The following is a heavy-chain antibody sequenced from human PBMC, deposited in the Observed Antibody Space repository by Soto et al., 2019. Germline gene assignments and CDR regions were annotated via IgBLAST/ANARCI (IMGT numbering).Heavy chain of an antibody. D-gene: IGHD3-10*01. CDR3: ARDLVVVRGVIGDDY. Sequence: GGSLRLSCAASGFTFSSYAMHWVRQAPGKGLEWVAVISYDGSNKYYADSVKGRFTISRDNSKNTLYLQMNSLRAEDTAVYYCARDLVVVRGVIGDDYWGQGTLVTVSS. V-gene: IGHV3-30-3*01. CDR2: ISYDGSNK. J-gene: IGHJ4*02. CDR1: GFTFSSYA.